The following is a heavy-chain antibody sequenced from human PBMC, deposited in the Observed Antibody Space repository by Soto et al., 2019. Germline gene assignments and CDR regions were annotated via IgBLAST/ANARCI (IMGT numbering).Heavy chain of an antibody. CDR3: ARPSVAGAWGPFGY. V-gene: IGHV4-59*08. D-gene: IGHD6-19*01. J-gene: IGHJ4*02. Sequence: PSETLSLTCTVSGGSISTYYWNWIRQPPGKGLEWIGHVYYSGTTNYNASLKNRVTISVDTSRNQFSLKLTSVTAADTAVYYCARPSVAGAWGPFGYWGQGTLVTVSS. CDR1: GGSISTYY. CDR2: VYYSGTT.